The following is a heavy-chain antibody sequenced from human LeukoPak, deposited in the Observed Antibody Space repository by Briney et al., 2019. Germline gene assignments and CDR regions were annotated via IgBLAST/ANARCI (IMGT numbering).Heavy chain of an antibody. CDR1: GYTFTDYY. CDR3: ATYYDYVWGTSKPAFDI. D-gene: IGHD3-16*01. V-gene: IGHV1-69-2*01. Sequence: ASVKVSCKVSGYTFTDYYMHWVQQAPGKGLEWMGLVDPEDGETIYAEKFQGRVTITAGTSTDTAYMELSSLRSEDTAVYYCATYYDYVWGTSKPAFDIWGQGTMVTVSS. J-gene: IGHJ3*02. CDR2: VDPEDGET.